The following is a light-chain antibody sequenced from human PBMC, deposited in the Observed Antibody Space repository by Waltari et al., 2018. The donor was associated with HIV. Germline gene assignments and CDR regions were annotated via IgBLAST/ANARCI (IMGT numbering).Light chain of an antibody. CDR1: NIGSKS. V-gene: IGLV3-21*02. J-gene: IGLJ2*01. Sequence: SYVLTQPPSVSVAPGQTARITCVGNNIGSKSLHWYQQKPGQAPVLVGYDDSDRPSGIPERFSGSNSGNTATLTISRVEAGDEADYYCQVWDSSSDLVVFGGGTKLTVL. CDR2: DDS. CDR3: QVWDSSSDLVV.